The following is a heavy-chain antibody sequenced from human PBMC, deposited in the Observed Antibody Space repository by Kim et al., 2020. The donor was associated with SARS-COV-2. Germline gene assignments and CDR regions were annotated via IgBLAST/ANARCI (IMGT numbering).Heavy chain of an antibody. V-gene: IGHV4-61*08. CDR3: ARGVQINSGSFLQTYSFDY. CDR2: VSRTGTT. J-gene: IGHJ4*02. Sequence: SETLSLTCTVSGGSINSGAFYWNWIRQSPERGLEWIGYVSRTGTTNDNPSLKSRVTVSVAVSTNQFSLNLRSVTAADTAVYFCARGVQINSGSFLQTYSFDYWGQGILVTVSS. D-gene: IGHD1-26*01. CDR1: GGSINSGAFY.